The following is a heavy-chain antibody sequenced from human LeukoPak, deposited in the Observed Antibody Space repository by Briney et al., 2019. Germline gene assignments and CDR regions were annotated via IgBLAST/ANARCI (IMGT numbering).Heavy chain of an antibody. D-gene: IGHD3-22*01. CDR2: IWYDGSND. J-gene: IGHJ3*02. CDR3: AKDMPDYYDSSGYYKRDWVGAFDI. CDR1: GFTFSSFG. V-gene: IGHV3-33*06. Sequence: GGSLRLSCAASGFTFSSFGMYWVRQAPGKGLEWVAVIWYDGSNDDYADSVKGRFTISRDNSKNTLYLQMNSLRAEDTAVYYCAKDMPDYYDSSGYYKRDWVGAFDIWGQGTMVIVSS.